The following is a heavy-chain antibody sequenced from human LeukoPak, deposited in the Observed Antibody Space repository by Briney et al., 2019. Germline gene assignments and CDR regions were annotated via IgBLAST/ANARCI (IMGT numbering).Heavy chain of an antibody. D-gene: IGHD1-26*01. V-gene: IGHV1-69*13. CDR1: GGTFSSYA. CDR3: ARESGSQGNWFDP. CDR2: IIPIFGTA. Sequence: SVKVSCKASGGTFSSYAISWVRQAPGQGLEWMGGIIPIFGTANYAQKFQGRVTITADESTSTAYMELSSLRSEDTAVYYCARESGSQGNWFDPWGQGTLVTVSS. J-gene: IGHJ5*02.